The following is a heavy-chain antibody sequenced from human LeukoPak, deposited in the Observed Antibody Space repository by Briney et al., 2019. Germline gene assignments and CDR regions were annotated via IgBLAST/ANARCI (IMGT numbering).Heavy chain of an antibody. J-gene: IGHJ4*02. V-gene: IGHV3-21*01. Sequence: GGSLRLSCAASGFTFSSYSMSWVRQAPGKGLEWVSSISSCGNYIYYADSVKGRFTISTDNAKNSLYLQMNSLRAEDTAVYYCARLAAPRIAVAGYFDSWGQGALVTVSS. CDR3: ARLAAPRIAVAGYFDS. CDR1: GFTFSSYS. CDR2: ISSCGNYI. D-gene: IGHD6-19*01.